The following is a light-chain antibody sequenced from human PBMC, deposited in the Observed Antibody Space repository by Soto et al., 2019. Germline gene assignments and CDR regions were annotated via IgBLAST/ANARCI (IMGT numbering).Light chain of an antibody. CDR3: AAWDDSLNGYV. CDR2: TTN. CDR1: SSNIGTSS. V-gene: IGLV1-44*01. Sequence: SVLTQPHSPSGTPGQGVTISCSGSSSNIGTSSVHWFQQLPGTAPKLLISTTNQRPSGVPERFSGSKSGTSASLAISGLQSEDEADYYCAAWDDSLNGYVFGTGTKVTVL. J-gene: IGLJ1*01.